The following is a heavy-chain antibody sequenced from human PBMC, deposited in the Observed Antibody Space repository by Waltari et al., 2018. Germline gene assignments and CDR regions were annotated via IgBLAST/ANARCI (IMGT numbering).Heavy chain of an antibody. J-gene: IGHJ4*02. CDR1: GSTFSSYG. V-gene: IGHV3-30*18. CDR3: AKEYYYDSSGYYPYFDY. CDR2: IWYDGSNK. Sequence: QVQLVESGGGVVQPGRSLRLSCAASGSTFSSYGMPWVRQAPGRGLEWVAVIWYDGSNKYYADSVKGRFTISRDNSKNTLYLQMNSLRAEDTAMYYCAKEYYYDSSGYYPYFDYWGQGTLVTVSS. D-gene: IGHD3-22*01.